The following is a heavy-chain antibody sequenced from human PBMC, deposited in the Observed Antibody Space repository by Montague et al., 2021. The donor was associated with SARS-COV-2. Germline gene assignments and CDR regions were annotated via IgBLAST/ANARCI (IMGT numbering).Heavy chain of an antibody. D-gene: IGHD2-2*01. CDR1: GFTFSGYN. CDR3: AREYHIGMDV. J-gene: IGHJ6*02. CDR2: IRIKTYSYTI. Sequence: SLRLSCAASGFTFSGYNMDWVRQAPGKGLEWVALIRIKTYSYTIEYAASVKGRFTISRADSQNSLYLQMNSLKTDDTAVYYCAREYHIGMDVWGQGTAVTVSS. V-gene: IGHV3-72*01.